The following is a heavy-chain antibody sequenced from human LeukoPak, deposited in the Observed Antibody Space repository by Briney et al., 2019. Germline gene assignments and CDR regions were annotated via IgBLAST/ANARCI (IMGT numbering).Heavy chain of an antibody. CDR1: GYTFSDYF. CDR2: INPDSGGT. Sequence: ASVKVSCKASGYTFSDYFMHWVRQAPGQGLEWMGLINPDSGGTQYAQKLQGRVTMTTDTSTSTAYMELRSLRSDDTAVYYCARDHKGQIRGAANYWGQGTLVTVSS. D-gene: IGHD3-10*01. V-gene: IGHV1-2*02. J-gene: IGHJ4*02. CDR3: ARDHKGQIRGAANY.